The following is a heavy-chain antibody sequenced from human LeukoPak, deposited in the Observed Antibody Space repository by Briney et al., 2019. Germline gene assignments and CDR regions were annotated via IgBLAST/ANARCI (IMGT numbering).Heavy chain of an antibody. Sequence: GGSLRLSCAASGLIFSNYWMAWVRQAPGKGLEWVATIKTDGSERAHVESVRGRFTISRDNAKNSLYLEMNSLRVEDTAVYYCAGEIARNFGCPWDYWCQGVLVTVSS. V-gene: IGHV3-7*04. CDR3: AGEIARNFGCPWDY. CDR2: IKTDGSER. J-gene: IGHJ4*02. D-gene: IGHD2-21*01. CDR1: GLIFSNYW.